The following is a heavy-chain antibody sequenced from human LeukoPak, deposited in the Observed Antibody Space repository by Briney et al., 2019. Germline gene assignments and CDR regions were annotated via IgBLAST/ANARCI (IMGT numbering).Heavy chain of an antibody. CDR2: VSGSGGST. CDR3: AKGVVPGPTRLSMKGNYFDY. CDR1: EFTFSSYA. V-gene: IGHV3-23*01. Sequence: GGSLRLSCAASEFTFSSYAMFWVRQAPGKGLEWVSAVSGSGGSTYYADSVKGRFTISRDNSKNTLHLQMNSLRAEDTAVYYCAKGVVPGPTRLSMKGNYFDYWGQGTLVTVSS. D-gene: IGHD2-2*01. J-gene: IGHJ4*02.